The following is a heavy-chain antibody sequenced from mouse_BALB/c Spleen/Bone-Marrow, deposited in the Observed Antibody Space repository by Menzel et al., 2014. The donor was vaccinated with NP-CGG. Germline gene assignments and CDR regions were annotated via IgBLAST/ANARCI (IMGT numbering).Heavy chain of an antibody. V-gene: IGHV3-8*02. Sequence: EVKPEESGPSIVKPSQTLYLTCSVTGDSITSSYWNWIRKFPGNKLEYMGYISYSGNAYYNPSLKSRISLTRDTSKNQYYLQLNSVPTEDTATYFRARGNCRPVGYCGLGASLTVPS. CDR3: ARGNCRPVGY. J-gene: IGHJ2*02. D-gene: IGHD2-1*01. CDR1: GDSITSSY. CDR2: ISYSGNA.